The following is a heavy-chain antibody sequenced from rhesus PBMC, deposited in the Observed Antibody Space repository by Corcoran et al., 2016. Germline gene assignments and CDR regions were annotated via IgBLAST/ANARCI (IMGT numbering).Heavy chain of an antibody. J-gene: IGHJ1*01. V-gene: IGHV4-173*01. CDR1: GGSISSNY. D-gene: IGHD2-15*01. CDR3: AITAGCSSTYCSYAEYFEF. CDR2: ISGSGGST. Sequence: QLQLQESGPGLVKPSETLSLTCAVSGGSISSNYWSWIRQPPGKGLEWIGLISGSGGSTDYNPFLKSRVTISPDQSKNQFSLKLSSVPAADTAVYYCAITAGCSSTYCSYAEYFEFWGQGALVTVSS.